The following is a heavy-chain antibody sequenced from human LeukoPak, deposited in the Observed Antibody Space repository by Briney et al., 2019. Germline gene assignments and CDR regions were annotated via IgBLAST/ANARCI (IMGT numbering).Heavy chain of an antibody. Sequence: GSLRLSCAASGFTFSRYSMNWIRQPPGKGLEWIGSIYYSGSTYYNPSLKSRVTISVDTSKNQFSLKLSSVTAADTAVYYCARRIAVAVNDAFDIWGQGTMVTVSS. CDR2: IYYSGST. CDR1: GFTFSRYS. J-gene: IGHJ3*02. D-gene: IGHD6-19*01. CDR3: ARRIAVAVNDAFDI. V-gene: IGHV4-38-2*01.